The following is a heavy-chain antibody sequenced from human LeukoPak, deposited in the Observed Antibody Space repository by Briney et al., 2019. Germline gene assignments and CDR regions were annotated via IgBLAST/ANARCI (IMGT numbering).Heavy chain of an antibody. Sequence: PSETLSLTCAVYGGSFSGYYWSWIRQPPGKGLEWIGEINHSGSTNYNPSLKSRVTISVDTSKNQFSLKLSSVTAADTAVYYCARGPPTYYDYVWGSYRYSSVGYFDYWGQGTLVTVSS. CDR1: GGSFSGYY. J-gene: IGHJ4*02. CDR3: ARGPPTYYDYVWGSYRYSSVGYFDY. V-gene: IGHV4-34*01. D-gene: IGHD3-16*02. CDR2: INHSGST.